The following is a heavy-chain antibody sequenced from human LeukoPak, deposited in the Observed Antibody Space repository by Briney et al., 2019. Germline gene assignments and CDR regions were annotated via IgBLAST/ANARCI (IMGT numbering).Heavy chain of an antibody. CDR2: IIPIFGTA. CDR3: ARGSSGWYWSNLDFDY. Sequence: SVKVSCKASGGTFSSYAISWVRQAPGQGLEWMGGIIPIFGTANYVQKFQGRVTITADKSTSTAYMELSSLRSEDTAVYYCARGSSGWYWSNLDFDYWGQGTLVTVSS. J-gene: IGHJ4*02. V-gene: IGHV1-69*06. CDR1: GGTFSSYA. D-gene: IGHD6-19*01.